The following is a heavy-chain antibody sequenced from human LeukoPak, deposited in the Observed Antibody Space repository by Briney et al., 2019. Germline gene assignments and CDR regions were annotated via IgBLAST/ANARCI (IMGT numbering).Heavy chain of an antibody. Sequence: GGSLRLSCAASGFTVSSNYMSWVRQAPGKGLEWVSVIYSGGSTYYADSVKGRFTISRDNSKNTLYLQMNSLRAEDTAVYYCARHRYYYGSGSLYYYYYGMDVWGQGTTVTVSS. V-gene: IGHV3-66*04. J-gene: IGHJ6*02. D-gene: IGHD3-10*01. CDR2: IYSGGST. CDR1: GFTVSSNY. CDR3: ARHRYYYGSGSLYYYYYGMDV.